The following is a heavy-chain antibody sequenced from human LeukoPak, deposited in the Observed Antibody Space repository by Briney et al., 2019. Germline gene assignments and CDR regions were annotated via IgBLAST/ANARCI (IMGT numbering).Heavy chain of an antibody. D-gene: IGHD5-12*01. V-gene: IGHV4-61*02. CDR3: ARGEGVATTHLYYYYYMDV. Sequence: TSETLSLTCTVSGGSISSGSYYWSWIRQPAGKGLEWIGRIYTSGSTNYNPSLKSRVTISVDTSKNQFSLKLSSVTAADTAVYYCARGEGVATTHLYYYYYMDVWGKGTTVTVSS. J-gene: IGHJ6*03. CDR1: GGSISSGSYY. CDR2: IYTSGST.